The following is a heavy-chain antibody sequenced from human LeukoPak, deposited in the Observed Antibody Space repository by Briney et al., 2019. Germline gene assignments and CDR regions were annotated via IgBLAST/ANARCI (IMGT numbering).Heavy chain of an antibody. V-gene: IGHV3-20*04. Sequence: GGSLRLSCAASGFTFDDYGMSWVRQAPGKGLEWVSGINWNGGSTGYADSVKGRSTISRDNAKNSLYLQMDSLRAEDTALYYCARETYDSSGYYSSYYYYYMDVWGKGTTVTVSS. CDR2: INWNGGST. D-gene: IGHD3-22*01. J-gene: IGHJ6*03. CDR1: GFTFDDYG. CDR3: ARETYDSSGYYSSYYYYYMDV.